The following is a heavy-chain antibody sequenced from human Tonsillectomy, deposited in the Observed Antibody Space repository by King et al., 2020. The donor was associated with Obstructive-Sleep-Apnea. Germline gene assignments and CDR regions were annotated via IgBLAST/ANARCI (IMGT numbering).Heavy chain of an antibody. CDR1: GFSFSDCP. V-gene: IGHV3-23*04. CDR2: ISSSGDNT. D-gene: IGHD1-7*01. J-gene: IGHJ5*01. CDR3: AKSPVWRRELFDF. Sequence: VQLVESGGGLVQPGGSPRLSCAASGFSFSDCPMSWVRQAPGKGLEWVSTISSSGDNTYYADSVKGRFTISRDNSNNRLYLQMSSLGAGDTALYYCAKSPVWRRELFDFWGHGTLVTVSS.